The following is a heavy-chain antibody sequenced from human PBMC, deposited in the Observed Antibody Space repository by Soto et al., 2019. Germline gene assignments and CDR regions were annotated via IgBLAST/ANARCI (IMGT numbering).Heavy chain of an antibody. J-gene: IGHJ4*02. CDR2: IYHSAST. CDR1: GGSISSGGYS. Sequence: TLSLTCAVSGGSISSGGYSWSWIRQPPGKGLELIGYIYHSASTYYNPSLKSRVTISVDRSKNQLSLKLSSVTAADTAVYYCARRYGGNFDYWGQGTLVTVSS. D-gene: IGHD3-16*01. V-gene: IGHV4-30-2*01. CDR3: ARRYGGNFDY.